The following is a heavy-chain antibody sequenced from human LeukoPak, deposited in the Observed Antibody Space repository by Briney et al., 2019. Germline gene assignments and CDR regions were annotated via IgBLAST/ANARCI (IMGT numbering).Heavy chain of an antibody. CDR1: GFTFSSCS. J-gene: IGHJ4*02. D-gene: IGHD2-2*01. Sequence: GGSLRLSCAASGFTFSSCSMNWVRQAPGKGLEWVSYISSSSSTIYYADSVKGRFTISRDNAKNSLYLQMNSLRAEDTAVYYCARDMRYCSSTSCYAADYWGQGTLVTVSS. V-gene: IGHV3-48*01. CDR2: ISSSSSTI. CDR3: ARDMRYCSSTSCYAADY.